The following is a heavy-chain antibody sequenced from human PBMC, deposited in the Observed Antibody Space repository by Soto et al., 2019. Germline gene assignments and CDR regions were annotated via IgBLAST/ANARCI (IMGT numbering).Heavy chain of an antibody. V-gene: IGHV4-59*08. CDR3: ARRTRGSWYSYWFDP. CDR2: IYYSGST. CDR1: GGSISSYY. D-gene: IGHD6-13*01. J-gene: IGHJ5*02. Sequence: SETLSLTCTVSGGSISSYYWSWIRQPPGKGLEWIGYIYYSGSTNYNPSLKSRVTISVDTSKNQFSLKLSSVTAADTAVYYCARRTRGSWYSYWFDPWGQGTLVTVSS.